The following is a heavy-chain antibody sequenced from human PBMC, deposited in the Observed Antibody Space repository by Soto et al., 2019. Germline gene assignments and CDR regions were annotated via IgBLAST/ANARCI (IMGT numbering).Heavy chain of an antibody. CDR1: GFTFSSYS. D-gene: IGHD3-3*01. V-gene: IGHV3-21*01. J-gene: IGHJ4*02. Sequence: GGSLRLSCAASGFTFSSYSMNWVRQAPGKGLEWVSSISSSSSYIYYADAVKGRFTISRDNAKNSLYLQMNSLRAEDTAVYYCARDSYPTYYDFWSGYPYYFDYWGQGTLVTVSS. CDR3: ARDSYPTYYDFWSGYPYYFDY. CDR2: ISSSSSYI.